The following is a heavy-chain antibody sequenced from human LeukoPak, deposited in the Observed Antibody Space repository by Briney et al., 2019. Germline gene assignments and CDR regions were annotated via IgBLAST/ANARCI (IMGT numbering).Heavy chain of an antibody. D-gene: IGHD4-17*01. Sequence: SETLSLTCTVSGGSISSSSYYWGWIRQPPGKGLEWIGSIYYSGSTYYNPSLKSRVTISVDTSKNQFSLKLSSVTAADTAVYYCARDYGDPYYYYYYYMDVWGKGTTVTVSS. J-gene: IGHJ6*03. CDR3: ARDYGDPYYYYYYYMDV. V-gene: IGHV4-39*07. CDR2: IYYSGST. CDR1: GGSISSSSYY.